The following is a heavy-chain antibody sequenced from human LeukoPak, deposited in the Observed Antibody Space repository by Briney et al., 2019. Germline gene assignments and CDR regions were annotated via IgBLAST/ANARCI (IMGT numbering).Heavy chain of an antibody. V-gene: IGHV3-53*01. Sequence: GGSLRLSCAASGFTFSSNYMSWVRQAPGKGLEWVSVIYSGGSTYYADSVKGRFTISRDNSKNTLYLQMNSLRAEDTAVYYCARGRTGESDYFDYWGQGTLVTVSS. CDR1: GFTFSSNY. CDR3: ARGRTGESDYFDY. J-gene: IGHJ4*02. CDR2: IYSGGST. D-gene: IGHD1-1*01.